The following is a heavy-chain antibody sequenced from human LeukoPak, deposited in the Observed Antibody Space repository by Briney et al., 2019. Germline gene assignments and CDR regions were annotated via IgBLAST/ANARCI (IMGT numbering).Heavy chain of an antibody. D-gene: IGHD5-18*01. V-gene: IGHV4-4*07. CDR1: IVSISSYY. Sequence: SETLSLTCTVSIVSISSYYWSWIRQPAGKGLEWIGRIYTSGSTNYNPSLKSRVTMSVDTSKNQFSLNLSSVTAADTAVYYCARTTEGGYTYGYFYYYYMDVWGKGTTVTISS. CDR2: IYTSGST. J-gene: IGHJ6*03. CDR3: ARTTEGGYTYGYFYYYYMDV.